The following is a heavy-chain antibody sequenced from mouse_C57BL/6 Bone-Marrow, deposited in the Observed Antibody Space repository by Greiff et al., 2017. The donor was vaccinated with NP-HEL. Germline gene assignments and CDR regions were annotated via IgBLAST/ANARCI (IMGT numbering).Heavy chain of an antibody. V-gene: IGHV1-39*01. CDR2: INPNYGTT. D-gene: IGHD1-1*01. J-gene: IGHJ2*01. Sequence: VQLQQSGPELVKPGASVKISCKASGYSFTDYNMNWVKQSNGKSLEWIGVINPNYGTTSYNQKFKGKATLTVDQSSSTAYMQLNSLTSEDSAVYYCGYYGSSKEAHFDYWRQGTTLTVSS. CDR3: GYYGSSKEAHFDY. CDR1: GYSFTDYN.